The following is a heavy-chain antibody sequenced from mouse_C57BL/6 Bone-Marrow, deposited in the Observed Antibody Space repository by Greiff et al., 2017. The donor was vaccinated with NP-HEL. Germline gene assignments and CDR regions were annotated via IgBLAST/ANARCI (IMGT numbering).Heavy chain of an antibody. CDR3: ARGELDYYAMDY. J-gene: IGHJ4*01. D-gene: IGHD1-3*01. CDR1: GFTFSDYY. Sequence: DVHLVESEGGLVQPGSSMKLSCTASGFTFSDYYMAWVRQVPEKGLEWVANINYDGSSTYYLDSLKSRFIISRDNAKNILYLQMSSLKSEDTATYYCARGELDYYAMDYWGQGTSVTVSS. CDR2: INYDGSST. V-gene: IGHV5-16*01.